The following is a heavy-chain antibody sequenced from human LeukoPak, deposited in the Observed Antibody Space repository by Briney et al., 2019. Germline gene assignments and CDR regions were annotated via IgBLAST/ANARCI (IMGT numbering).Heavy chain of an antibody. D-gene: IGHD2-15*01. Sequence: ASVKVSCKASGYTFTSYGISWVRQAPGQGLEWMGWISAYNGNTNYAQKLQGRVTMTTDTSTSTAYMELRSLRSDNTAVYYCARDRCSGGSCYSQRYFDYWGQGTLVTVPS. CDR1: GYTFTSYG. CDR3: ARDRCSGGSCYSQRYFDY. V-gene: IGHV1-18*01. CDR2: ISAYNGNT. J-gene: IGHJ4*02.